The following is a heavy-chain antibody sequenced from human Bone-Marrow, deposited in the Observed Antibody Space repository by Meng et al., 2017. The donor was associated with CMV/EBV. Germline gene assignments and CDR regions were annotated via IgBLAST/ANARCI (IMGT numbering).Heavy chain of an antibody. Sequence: ASVKVSCKASGYTFTSYDINWVRQATGQGLEWMGWMNPNSGNTGYAQKFQGRVTMTRNTSISTAYMELSSLRSEDTAVYYCARVWRKGACKALTYSWGQGTLVTVSS. D-gene: IGHD2/OR15-2a*01. V-gene: IGHV1-8*01. J-gene: IGHJ4*02. CDR3: ARVWRKGACKALTYS. CDR1: GYTFTSYD. CDR2: MNPNSGNT.